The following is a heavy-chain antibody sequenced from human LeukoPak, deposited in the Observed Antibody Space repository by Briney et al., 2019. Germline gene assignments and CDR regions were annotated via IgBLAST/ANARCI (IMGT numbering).Heavy chain of an antibody. CDR1: GFIFSSYA. Sequence: GGSLRLSCAASGFIFSSYAMSWVRQAPGKGLEWVSAIGGSGGSTSYADSVKGRFTISRDNSKNTLYLQMNSLRAEDTAVYYCARAPGYCSSTSCHRGYFQHWGQGTLVTVSS. CDR3: ARAPGYCSSTSCHRGYFQH. D-gene: IGHD2-2*01. J-gene: IGHJ1*01. V-gene: IGHV3-23*01. CDR2: IGGSGGST.